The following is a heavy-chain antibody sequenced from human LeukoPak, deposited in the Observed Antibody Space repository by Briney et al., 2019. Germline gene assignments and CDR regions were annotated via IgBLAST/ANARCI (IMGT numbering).Heavy chain of an antibody. CDR2: KSYDGSNI. D-gene: IGHD5-12*01. J-gene: IGHJ4*02. CDR1: GFTFSSYG. CDR3: ANGSTSGFYYFDY. Sequence: GGSLRLSCAASGFTFSSYGMHWVRQAPGKGLEWVAVKSYDGSNIYYADSVKGRFTISRDNSMHTVYLQMNSLRPEDTAVYYCANGSTSGFYYFDYWGQGTLVTVSS. V-gene: IGHV3-30*18.